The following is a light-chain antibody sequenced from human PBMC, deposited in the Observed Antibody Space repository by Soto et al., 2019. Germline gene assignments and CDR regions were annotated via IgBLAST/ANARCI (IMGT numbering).Light chain of an antibody. CDR1: QSVSSSY. CDR2: SES. Sequence: ELVLTQSPGTLSLSAGERATLSCRTSQSVSSSYLAWYQQKPGQAPRLLIHSESSRATGIPARFSGSGSGTDLTLTISRLEPEDFAVYYCQQYSSSPLTFGGGTKVDIK. V-gene: IGKV3-20*01. J-gene: IGKJ4*01. CDR3: QQYSSSPLT.